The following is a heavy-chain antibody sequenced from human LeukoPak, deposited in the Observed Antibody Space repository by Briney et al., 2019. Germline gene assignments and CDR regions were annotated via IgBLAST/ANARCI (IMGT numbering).Heavy chain of an antibody. CDR1: GFTFSSYA. Sequence: GGSLRLSCAASGFTFSSYAMHWVRQAPGKGLGWVAVISYDGSNKYYADSVKGRFTISRDNSKNTLYLQMNSLRAEDTAVYYCASGYDILTGALPTDPYGMDVWGQGTTVTVSS. CDR3: ASGYDILTGALPTDPYGMDV. CDR2: ISYDGSNK. J-gene: IGHJ6*02. V-gene: IGHV3-30-3*01. D-gene: IGHD3-9*01.